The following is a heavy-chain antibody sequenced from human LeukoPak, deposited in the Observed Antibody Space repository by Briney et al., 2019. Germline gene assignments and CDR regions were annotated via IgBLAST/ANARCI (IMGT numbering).Heavy chain of an antibody. CDR1: GFTFSSYA. J-gene: IGHJ4*02. CDR3: ARDPQWLVSSFDY. CDR2: ISYDGSNK. V-gene: IGHV3-30-3*01. D-gene: IGHD6-19*01. Sequence: GGSLRLSCAASGFTFSSYAMHWVRQAPGKGLEWVAVISYDGSNKYYADSVKGRFTISRDNSKNTLYLQMNSLRAEDTAVYYCARDPQWLVSSFDYWGRGTLVTVSS.